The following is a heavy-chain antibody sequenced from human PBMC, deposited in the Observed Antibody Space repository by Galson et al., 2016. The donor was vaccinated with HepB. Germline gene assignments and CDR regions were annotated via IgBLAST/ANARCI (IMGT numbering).Heavy chain of an antibody. V-gene: IGHV1-69*13. J-gene: IGHJ5*02. CDR2: IIPNFGTA. D-gene: IGHD3-9*01. CDR3: ARDRGYDENLTGWDNWFDP. CDR1: GGTLSSYR. Sequence: SVKVSCKASGGTLSSYRISWVRQAPGQGLEWMGGIIPNFGTANYAQKLPDRVTITADASTDTVYMELSSLRSEDTAVYYCARDRGYDENLTGWDNWFDPWGQGTLVTVSA.